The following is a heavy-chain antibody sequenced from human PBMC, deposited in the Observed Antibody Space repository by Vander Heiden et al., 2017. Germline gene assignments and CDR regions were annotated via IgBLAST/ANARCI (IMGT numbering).Heavy chain of an antibody. CDR2: INSDGSST. CDR1: GFTFSSYW. J-gene: IGHJ4*02. CDR3: ARSRRDYGEAFDY. D-gene: IGHD4-17*01. Sequence: EVQLVESGGGLVQPGGSLRLSCAASGFTFSSYWMHWVRQAPGKGLVWVSRINSDGSSTSYADSVKGRFTIPRDNAKNTLYLQMNSMRAEDTAVYYCARSRRDYGEAFDYWGQGTLVTVSS. V-gene: IGHV3-74*01.